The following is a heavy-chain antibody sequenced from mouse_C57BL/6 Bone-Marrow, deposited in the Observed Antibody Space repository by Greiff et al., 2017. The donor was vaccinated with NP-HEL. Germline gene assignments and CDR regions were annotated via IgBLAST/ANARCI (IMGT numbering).Heavy chain of an antibody. J-gene: IGHJ3*01. Sequence: EVKLMESGPELVKPGASVKIPCKASGYTFTDYNMDWVKQSHGKSLEWIGDINPNNGGTIYNQKFKGKATLTVDKSSSTAYMELRSLTSEDTAVYYCASLLRPAWFAYWGQGTLVTVSA. V-gene: IGHV1-18*01. CDR2: INPNNGGT. CDR1: GYTFTDYN. D-gene: IGHD1-2*01. CDR3: ASLLRPAWFAY.